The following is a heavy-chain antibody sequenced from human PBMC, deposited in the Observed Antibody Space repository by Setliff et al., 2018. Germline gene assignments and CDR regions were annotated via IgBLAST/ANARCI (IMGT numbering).Heavy chain of an antibody. V-gene: IGHV4-59*08. CDR1: GGSISSYY. D-gene: IGHD3-22*01. CDR2: IYDSGSI. Sequence: KTSETLSLTCAVSGGSISSYYWTWIRQSPGKGLEWIGNIYDSGSINYNPSLKSRVTTSVDTYKNQFSLEMTSITAADAAVYHCARARWTGGYYSGDNYYMDVWGKGTTVTVSS. CDR3: ARARWTGGYYSGDNYYMDV. J-gene: IGHJ6*03.